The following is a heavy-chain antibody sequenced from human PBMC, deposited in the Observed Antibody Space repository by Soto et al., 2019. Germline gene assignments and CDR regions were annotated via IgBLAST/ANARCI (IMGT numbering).Heavy chain of an antibody. CDR2: IYYSGST. Sequence: QVQLQESGPGLVKPSQTLSLTCTVSGGSISSGGYYWSWIRQHPGKGLEWIGYIYYSGSTYYNPSLKSRVTISVDTSKNQFSLKLSSVTAADTAVYYCARVYSNLKNPVTWFDPWGQGTLVTVSS. D-gene: IGHD4-4*01. CDR3: ARVYSNLKNPVTWFDP. CDR1: GGSISSGGYY. J-gene: IGHJ5*02. V-gene: IGHV4-31*03.